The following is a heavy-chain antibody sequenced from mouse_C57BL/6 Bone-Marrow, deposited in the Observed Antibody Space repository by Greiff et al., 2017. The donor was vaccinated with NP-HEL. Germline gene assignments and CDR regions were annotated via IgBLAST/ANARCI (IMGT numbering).Heavy chain of an antibody. CDR3: AREVTTVVRRGYYFDY. Sequence: QVQLKQSGPELVKPGASVKISCKASGYAFSSSWMNWVKQRPGKGLEWIGRIYPGDGDTNYNGKFKGKATLTADKSSSTAYMQLSSLTSEDSAVYFCAREVTTVVRRGYYFDYWGQGTTLTVSS. CDR1: GYAFSSSW. V-gene: IGHV1-82*01. J-gene: IGHJ2*01. D-gene: IGHD1-1*01. CDR2: IYPGDGDT.